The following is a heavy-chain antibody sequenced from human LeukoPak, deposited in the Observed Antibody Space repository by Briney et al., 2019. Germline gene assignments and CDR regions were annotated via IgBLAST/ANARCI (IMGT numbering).Heavy chain of an antibody. D-gene: IGHD3-3*01. Sequence: SETLSLTCTVSGGSISSYYWSWIRQPPGKGLEWIGYIYYSGSTNYNPSLKSRVTISVDTSKNQFSLKLSSVTAADTAVYYCARGPLTIFGVVIRGYGAFDIWGQGTMVTVSS. J-gene: IGHJ3*02. CDR1: GGSISSYY. CDR3: ARGPLTIFGVVIRGYGAFDI. V-gene: IGHV4-59*01. CDR2: IYYSGST.